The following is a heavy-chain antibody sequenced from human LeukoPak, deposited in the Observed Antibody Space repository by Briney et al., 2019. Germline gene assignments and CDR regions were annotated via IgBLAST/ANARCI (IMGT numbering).Heavy chain of an antibody. J-gene: IGHJ4*02. Sequence: GESLRISCTSSPYSFTSHWIGWVRQKPGKGLEWVGLVYAGDSDTIYSPSFQGQVTMSADKSTSTVYLQWSGLKASDTATYFCARQNRGGSHTTGYYFDYWGLGTLVTVSS. D-gene: IGHD1-26*01. CDR1: PYSFTSHW. V-gene: IGHV5-51*01. CDR2: VYAGDSDT. CDR3: ARQNRGGSHTTGYYFDY.